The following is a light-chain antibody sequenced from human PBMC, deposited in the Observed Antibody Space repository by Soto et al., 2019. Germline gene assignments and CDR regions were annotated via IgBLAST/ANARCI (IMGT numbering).Light chain of an antibody. CDR3: QQYDHWPPMYT. J-gene: IGKJ2*01. CDR2: GAS. V-gene: IGKV3-15*01. CDR1: QSVTTN. Sequence: EIVLTQSPATLSVSPGERATLSCRASQSVTTNLAWYQQKPGQAPRPLIFGASIRAPGIPARFSGSGSGTEFTLTISSLQSEDFAIYYCQQYDHWPPMYTFGQGTKLEIK.